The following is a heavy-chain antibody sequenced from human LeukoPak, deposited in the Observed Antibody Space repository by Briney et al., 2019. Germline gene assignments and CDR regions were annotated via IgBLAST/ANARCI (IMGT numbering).Heavy chain of an antibody. CDR1: GYSFTSYW. Sequence: GEPLKISCKGSGYSFTSYWIGWVRQMPGKGLEWMGIIYPGDSDTRYSLSFQGQVTISADKSISTAYLQWSSLKASDTAMYYCARHDGSYYFYYGMDVWGQGTTVTVSS. CDR3: ARHDGSYYFYYGMDV. V-gene: IGHV5-51*01. D-gene: IGHD1-26*01. CDR2: IYPGDSDT. J-gene: IGHJ6*02.